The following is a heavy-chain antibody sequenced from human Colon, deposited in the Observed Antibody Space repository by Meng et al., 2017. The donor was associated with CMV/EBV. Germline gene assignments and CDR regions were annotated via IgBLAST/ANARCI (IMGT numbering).Heavy chain of an antibody. Sequence: FSSYAISWVRQAPGQGLEWMGGIIPIFGTANYAQKFQGRVTITTDESTSTAYMELSSLRSEDTAVYYCARGRRFLEWFTGKKRYYFDYWGQGTLVTVSS. CDR2: IIPIFGTA. CDR1: FSSYA. CDR3: ARGRRFLEWFTGKKRYYFDY. D-gene: IGHD3-3*01. J-gene: IGHJ4*02. V-gene: IGHV1-69*05.